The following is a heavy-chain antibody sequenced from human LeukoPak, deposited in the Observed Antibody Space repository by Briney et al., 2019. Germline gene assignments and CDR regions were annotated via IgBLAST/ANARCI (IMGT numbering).Heavy chain of an antibody. D-gene: IGHD3-10*01. Sequence: SETLSLTCAVYGGSFSGYYWSWIRQPPGKGLEWIGEINHSGSTNYNPSLKSRVTISVDTSKNQFSLKLSSVTAADTAVYYCARTRLLWFGELPRALPFDYWGQGTLVTVSS. J-gene: IGHJ4*02. CDR2: INHSGST. CDR1: GGSFSGYY. V-gene: IGHV4-34*01. CDR3: ARTRLLWFGELPRALPFDY.